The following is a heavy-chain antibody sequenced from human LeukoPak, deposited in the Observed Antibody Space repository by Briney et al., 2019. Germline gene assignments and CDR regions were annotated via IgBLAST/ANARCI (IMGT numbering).Heavy chain of an antibody. J-gene: IGHJ4*02. CDR2: ISYDGKNT. CDR1: GFTFSTYA. Sequence: GESLRLSCAASGFTFSTYAMHWVRQAPGKGLEWVAVISYDGKNTYYADSVKGQFTISRDNSKNTLYLQMNSLRPEDTAVFYCARDYNEAFDYWGQGTLVTVSS. CDR3: ARDYNEAFDY. D-gene: IGHD3-10*01. V-gene: IGHV3-30*04.